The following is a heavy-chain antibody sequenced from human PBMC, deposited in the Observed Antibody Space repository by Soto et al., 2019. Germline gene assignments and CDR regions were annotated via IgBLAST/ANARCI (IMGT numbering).Heavy chain of an antibody. Sequence: ASVKVSCKASGGTFSSYAISWMRQAPGQGLEWMGGIIPIFGTANYAQKFQGRVTITADESTSTAYMGLSSLRSEDTAVYYCARDRGYANYYGMDVWGQGTTVTVSS. D-gene: IGHD2-8*01. V-gene: IGHV1-69*13. CDR2: IIPIFGTA. CDR3: ARDRGYANYYGMDV. J-gene: IGHJ6*02. CDR1: GGTFSSYA.